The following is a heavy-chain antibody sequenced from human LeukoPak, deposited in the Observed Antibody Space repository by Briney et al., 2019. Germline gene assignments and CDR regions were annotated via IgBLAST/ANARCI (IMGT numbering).Heavy chain of an antibody. CDR3: ARSLKMTYSWLDP. J-gene: IGHJ5*02. D-gene: IGHD4-11*01. CDR2: IYTSGTT. CDR1: DGSISNYY. V-gene: IGHV4-4*07. Sequence: SETLSLTCTVSDGSISNYYWNWIRQPAGKGLEWIGRIYTSGTTNYNPSLKTRITISLDKSKNQFSLKLSSVTAADTAVYYCARSLKMTYSWLDPWGQGAQVTVSS.